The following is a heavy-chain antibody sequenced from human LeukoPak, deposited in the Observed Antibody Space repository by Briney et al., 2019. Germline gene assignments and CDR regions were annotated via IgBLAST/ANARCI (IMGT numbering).Heavy chain of an antibody. Sequence: ASVKVSCKASGYTFTSYYMHWVRQAPGQGLEWMGIMNPSGGSTSYAQKFQGRVTMTRDMSKSTVYMELSSLRSEDTAVYYCARDQRYYYDSHGYFDYWGQGTLVTVSS. CDR1: GYTFTSYY. J-gene: IGHJ4*02. CDR3: ARDQRYYYDSHGYFDY. CDR2: MNPSGGST. D-gene: IGHD3-22*01. V-gene: IGHV1-46*01.